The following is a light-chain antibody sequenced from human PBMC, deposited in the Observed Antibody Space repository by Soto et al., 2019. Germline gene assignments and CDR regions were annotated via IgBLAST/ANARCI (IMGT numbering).Light chain of an antibody. CDR2: KGT. Sequence: QSVLAQPASVSGSPGQSITISCTGTSSDVGAYNSVSWYQQHPHRAPQVIIYKGTQRPSGVSNRFSGSTSGNAASLTISALQAHDEAAYFCCSSAHESTYVFGNGTKVTV. V-gene: IGLV2-23*01. J-gene: IGLJ1*01. CDR3: CSSAHESTYV. CDR1: SSDVGAYNS.